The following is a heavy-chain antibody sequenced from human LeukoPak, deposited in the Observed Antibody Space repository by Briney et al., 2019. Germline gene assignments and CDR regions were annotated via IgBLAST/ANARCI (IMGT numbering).Heavy chain of an antibody. V-gene: IGHV5-51*01. CDR1: GYSFTSYW. D-gene: IGHD2-2*01. J-gene: IGHJ2*01. CDR2: IYPGDSDT. Sequence: GESLKVSCKGSGYSFTSYWIGWVRQMPGKGLEWMGIIYPGDSDTRYSPSFQGQFTISADKSISHAYMQWASLKASDTAMYYCAGRQLVPAAISHWYFDLWGRGTLVTVSS. CDR3: AGRQLVPAAISHWYFDL.